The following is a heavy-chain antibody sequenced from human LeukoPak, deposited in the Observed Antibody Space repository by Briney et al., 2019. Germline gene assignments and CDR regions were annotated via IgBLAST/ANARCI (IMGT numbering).Heavy chain of an antibody. D-gene: IGHD2/OR15-2a*01. J-gene: IGHJ6*01. V-gene: IGHV3-9*01. CDR1: GFTFDDYA. Sequence: GGPLRLSCAASGFTFDDYAMFWVRQAPGKGLEWVSSISWNSENKGYADSVKGRFTISRDNAENTLYLHMNSLRGEDTAFYYCARGNRDSNSFYYYYGMDVSGEGSTVSASS. CDR3: ARGNRDSNSFYYYYGMDV. CDR2: ISWNSENK.